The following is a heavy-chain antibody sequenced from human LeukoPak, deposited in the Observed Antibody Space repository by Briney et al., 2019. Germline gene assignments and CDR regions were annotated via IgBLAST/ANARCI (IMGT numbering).Heavy chain of an antibody. CDR1: GFTFSSYG. V-gene: IGHV3-30*18. D-gene: IGHD3-10*01. Sequence: PGGSLRLSCAASGFTFSSYGMHWVRQAPGKGLEWVAVISYDGSNKYYADSVKGRFTISRDNSKNTLYLQMNSLRAEDTAVYYCAKGQLLWFGEGEFDYWGQGTLVTVSS. CDR3: AKGQLLWFGEGEFDY. CDR2: ISYDGSNK. J-gene: IGHJ4*02.